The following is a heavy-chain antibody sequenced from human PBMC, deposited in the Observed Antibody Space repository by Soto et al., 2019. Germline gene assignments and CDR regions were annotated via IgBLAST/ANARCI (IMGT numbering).Heavy chain of an antibody. J-gene: IGHJ4*02. Sequence: EVQLLESGGGLVQPGGSLRLSCAASGFTFSSYAMSWVRQAPGKGLEWVSAISGSGGSTYYADSVKGRFTISRDNAKNSLYLQMNSLRAEDTAVYYCARGRDGYNPSFDYWGQGTLVTVSS. CDR3: ARGRDGYNPSFDY. D-gene: IGHD5-12*01. CDR1: GFTFSSYA. V-gene: IGHV3-23*01. CDR2: ISGSGGST.